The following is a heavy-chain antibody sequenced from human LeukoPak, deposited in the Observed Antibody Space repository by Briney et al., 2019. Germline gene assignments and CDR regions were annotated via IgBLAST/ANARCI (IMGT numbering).Heavy chain of an antibody. CDR3: ARGSGWRLDY. D-gene: IGHD6-19*01. V-gene: IGHV4-59*01. Sequence: PSETLSLTCAVSGGSISPYYWSWIRQPPGRGLQWIGYIYYTGSTNYNPSHNSRVTISVDTSKNQFSLKLSSVTAADTAVYYCARGSGWRLDYWGQGNLVTVSS. CDR1: GGSISPYY. CDR2: IYYTGST. J-gene: IGHJ4*02.